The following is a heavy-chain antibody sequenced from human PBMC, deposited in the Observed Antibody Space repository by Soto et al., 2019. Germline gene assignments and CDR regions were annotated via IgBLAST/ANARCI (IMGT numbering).Heavy chain of an antibody. CDR3: AIRLSYGHH. CDR1: GYTFTSYD. J-gene: IGHJ4*01. V-gene: IGHV1-8*01. Sequence: QVQLVQSGAEVKKPGASVKVSCKASGYTFTSYDINWVRQATGQGLEWMGWMNPNSGNTGYAQKLQCRGTMTTNTPAGTAYMELSSLGSEDTAECSGAIRLSYGHHWGQGNLVTVSS. CDR2: MNPNSGNT. D-gene: IGHD5-18*01.